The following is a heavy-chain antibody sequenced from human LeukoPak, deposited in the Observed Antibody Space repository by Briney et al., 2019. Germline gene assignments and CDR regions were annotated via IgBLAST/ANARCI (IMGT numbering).Heavy chain of an antibody. CDR2: ITGSSGSYK. D-gene: IGHD1-26*01. Sequence: GGSLRLSCAASGFTFSSYSMDWVRQAPGKWLEWVSSITGSSGSYKYYSDSVKGRLTISRDTAKNSLYLQMNRIRAEDTVEYFCTRVYERSYYGEYYFDYWGQGTLVTVSS. CDR1: GFTFSSYS. V-gene: IGHV3-21*01. CDR3: TRVYERSYYGEYYFDY. J-gene: IGHJ4*02.